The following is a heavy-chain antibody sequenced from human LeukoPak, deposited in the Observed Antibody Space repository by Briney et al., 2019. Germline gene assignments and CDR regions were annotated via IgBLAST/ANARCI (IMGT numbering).Heavy chain of an antibody. D-gene: IGHD6-19*01. V-gene: IGHV3-23*01. CDR1: GFTFSSQA. CDR3: AKLIAVADTDDY. J-gene: IGHJ4*02. Sequence: GGSLRLSCAASGFTFSSQAMRWVRQAPGEGLEWVSSISGSDGSTNYADSVKGRFTISRDNSKSTLYLQLNSLRAEDTAVYYCAKLIAVADTDDYWGQGALVTVSS. CDR2: ISGSDGST.